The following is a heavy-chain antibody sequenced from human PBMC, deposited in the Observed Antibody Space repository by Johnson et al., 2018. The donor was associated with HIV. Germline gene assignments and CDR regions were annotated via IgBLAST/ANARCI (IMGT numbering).Heavy chain of an antibody. Sequence: QMLLVESGGGVVQPGGSLRLSCAASGFTFSSYGMHWVRQAPGKGLEWVALIRYDGSKKYYADSVKGRFTISRDNAKNSLYLQMNSLRAEDTAVYYCTTVLRPKPLDAFDIWGQGTMVTVSS. V-gene: IGHV3-30*02. CDR1: GFTFSSYG. CDR3: TTVLRPKPLDAFDI. CDR2: IRYDGSKK. J-gene: IGHJ3*02.